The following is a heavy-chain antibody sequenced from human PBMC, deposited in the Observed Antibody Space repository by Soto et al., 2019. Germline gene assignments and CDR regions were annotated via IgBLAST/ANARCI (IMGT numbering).Heavy chain of an antibody. CDR2: IFSNDEK. J-gene: IGHJ4*02. Sequence: SRRTLVSPPETLTLTCTGTGFPPRDARRGVRRILQPPGKAPEWLAHIFSNDEKSYSTSLKSRLTISKDTSKSQVVLTMTNMDPVDTATYYCARIQVGDFWSGYTPYYFDYWGQGTLVTVSS. CDR1: GFPPRDARRG. D-gene: IGHD3-3*01. CDR3: ARIQVGDFWSGYTPYYFDY. V-gene: IGHV2-26*01.